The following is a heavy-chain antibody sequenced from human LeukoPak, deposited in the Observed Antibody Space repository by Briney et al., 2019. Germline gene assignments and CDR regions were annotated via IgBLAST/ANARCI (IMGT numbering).Heavy chain of an antibody. V-gene: IGHV4-59*08. CDR2: IYYSGST. Sequence: PSETLSLTCTVSGGSISSYYWSCIRQPPGKGLEWIGYIYYSGSTNYNPSLKSRVTISVDTSKNQFSLKLSSLTAADMAVYYCASNYYGSGSLDYWGQGNLVTVSS. J-gene: IGHJ4*02. D-gene: IGHD3-10*01. CDR3: ASNYYGSGSLDY. CDR1: GGSISSYY.